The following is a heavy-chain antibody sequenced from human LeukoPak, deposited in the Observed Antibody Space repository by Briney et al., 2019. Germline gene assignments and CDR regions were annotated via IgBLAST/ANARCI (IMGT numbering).Heavy chain of an antibody. J-gene: IGHJ4*02. CDR3: AREVVAAPRGDYFDY. CDR1: GGSISSYY. CDR2: IYTSGST. V-gene: IGHV4-4*07. D-gene: IGHD2-15*01. Sequence: SETLSLTCTVSGGSISSYYWSWIRQPAGKGLEWIGRIYTSGSTNYNPSLKSRVTMSVDTSKNQFSLKLSSVTAADTAVYYCAREVVAAPRGDYFDYWGQGTLVTVSS.